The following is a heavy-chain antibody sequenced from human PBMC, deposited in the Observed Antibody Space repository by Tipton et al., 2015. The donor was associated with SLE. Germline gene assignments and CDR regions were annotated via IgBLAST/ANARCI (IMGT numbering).Heavy chain of an antibody. CDR1: GDSISSTSYY. D-gene: IGHD4-17*01. Sequence: TLSLTCIVSGDSISSTSYYWGWIRQSPGKGLEWIGYISYSGSTNYNSSLKSRLTISVDTSKNQFSLKLSSVTAADTAVYYCARGGLTYGYYYYMDVWGKGTTVTVSS. CDR2: ISYSGST. V-gene: IGHV4-61*05. CDR3: ARGGLTYGYYYYMDV. J-gene: IGHJ6*03.